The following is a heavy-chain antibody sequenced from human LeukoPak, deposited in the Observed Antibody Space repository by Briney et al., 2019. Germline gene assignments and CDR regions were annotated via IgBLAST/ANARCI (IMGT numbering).Heavy chain of an antibody. CDR1: GFTLSNYW. J-gene: IGHJ3*02. Sequence: PGGSLRLSCVASGFTLSNYWMSWVRQAPGKGLEWVANIKEDGSEKYYVGSVKGRFTISRDNAKNSLYLHMDSLTAEDTAIYYCARDWVAGVPFDAFGIWGQGTMVSVSS. D-gene: IGHD3-10*01. V-gene: IGHV3-7*01. CDR2: IKEDGSEK. CDR3: ARDWVAGVPFDAFGI.